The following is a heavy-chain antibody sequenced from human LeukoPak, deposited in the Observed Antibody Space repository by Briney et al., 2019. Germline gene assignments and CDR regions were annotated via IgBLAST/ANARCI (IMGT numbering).Heavy chain of an antibody. D-gene: IGHD3-22*01. J-gene: IGHJ4*02. CDR1: GGSISRYS. Sequence: PSETLSLTCTVSGGSISRYSWSWIRQPAGKGLEWIGRIYTSGSTKYNPSLKSRVSMSVDTSKNQFSLKLSSVTAADTAVYYCARETYDSSGYYTDYWGQGTLVTVSS. V-gene: IGHV4-4*07. CDR2: IYTSGST. CDR3: ARETYDSSGYYTDY.